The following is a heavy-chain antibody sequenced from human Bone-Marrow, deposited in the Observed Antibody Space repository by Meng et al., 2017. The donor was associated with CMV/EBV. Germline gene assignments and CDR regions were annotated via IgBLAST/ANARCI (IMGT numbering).Heavy chain of an antibody. D-gene: IGHD3-10*01. J-gene: IGHJ4*02. V-gene: IGHV3-21*01. CDR1: GFTFSSYS. CDR3: ARGRRGVITD. Sequence: ETLSLTCAASGFTFSSYSMNWVRQAPGKGLEWVSSISSSSSYIYYADSVKGRFTISRDNAKNSLYLQMNSLRAEDTAVYYCARGRRGVITDWGQGTLVTVSS. CDR2: ISSSSSYI.